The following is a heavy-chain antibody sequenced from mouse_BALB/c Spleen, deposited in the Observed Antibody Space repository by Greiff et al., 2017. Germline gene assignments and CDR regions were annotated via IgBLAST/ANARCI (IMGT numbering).Heavy chain of an antibody. CDR1: GFTFSSYT. Sequence: EVQGVESGGGLVQPGGSLKLSCAASGFTFSSYTMSWVRQTPEKRLEWVAYISNGGGSTYYPDTVKGRFTISRDNAKNTLYLQMSSLKSEDTAMYYCARHNLTGTVFAYWGQGTLVTVSA. CDR3: ARHNLTGTVFAY. J-gene: IGHJ3*01. D-gene: IGHD4-1*01. CDR2: ISNGGGST. V-gene: IGHV5-12-2*01.